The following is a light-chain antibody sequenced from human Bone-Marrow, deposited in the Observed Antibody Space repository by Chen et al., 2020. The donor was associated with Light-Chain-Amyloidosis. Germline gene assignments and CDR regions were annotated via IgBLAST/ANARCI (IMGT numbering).Light chain of an antibody. J-gene: IGKJ1*01. V-gene: IGKV4-1*01. CDR1: QSILYSSSNKNY. CDR2: WAS. Sequence: DVVMTQSTDSLAVSLGERATINCKSSQSILYSSSNKNYLAWYQQKPGQPPKLLIYWASTRESGVPDRFSGSGSGTDFTLTISSLQAEDVAVYYCQQYYTTPPPTLGQGTKVEIK. CDR3: QQYYTTPPPT.